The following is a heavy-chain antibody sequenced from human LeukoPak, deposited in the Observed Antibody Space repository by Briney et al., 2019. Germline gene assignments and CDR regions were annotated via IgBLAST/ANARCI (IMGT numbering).Heavy chain of an antibody. J-gene: IGHJ4*02. CDR2: FDPEDGET. CDR1: GYTLTELS. CDR3: ATGLNLVPAAPGDY. D-gene: IGHD2-2*01. V-gene: IGHV1-24*01. Sequence: ASVKVSCKVSGYTLTELSMHWVRQAPGKGLEWRGGFDPEDGETIYAQKFQGRVTMTEDTSTGTAYMELSSLRSEDTAVYYCATGLNLVPAAPGDYWGQGTLVTVSS.